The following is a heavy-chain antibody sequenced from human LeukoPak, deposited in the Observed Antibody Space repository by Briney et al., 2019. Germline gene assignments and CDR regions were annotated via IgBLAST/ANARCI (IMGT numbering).Heavy chain of an antibody. V-gene: IGHV4-39*01. CDR2: IYYSGST. CDR3: ARLLYGDDRNKDEITIFGVVLPTGV. CDR1: GGSISSSSYY. D-gene: IGHD3-3*01. J-gene: IGHJ6*04. Sequence: SETLSLTCTVSGGSISSSSYYWGWIRQPPGKGLEWIGSIYYSGSTYYNPSLKSRVTISVDTSKNQFSLKLSSVTAADTAVYYCARLLYGDDRNKDEITIFGVVLPTGVWGKGTTVTVSS.